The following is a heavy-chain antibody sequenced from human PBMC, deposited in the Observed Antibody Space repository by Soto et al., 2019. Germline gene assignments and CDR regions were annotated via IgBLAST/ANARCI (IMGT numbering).Heavy chain of an antibody. CDR3: AREGSGNWFDP. J-gene: IGHJ5*02. CDR2: IYYSGST. Sequence: PSETLSLTCTVSGGSVSSSSYYWSWIRQPPGKGLEWIGNIYYSGSTNYNPSLKSRVTISVDTSKNQFSLKLSSVTAADTAVYYCAREGSGNWFDPWGQGTLVTVSS. D-gene: IGHD7-27*01. V-gene: IGHV4-61*01. CDR1: GGSVSSSSYY.